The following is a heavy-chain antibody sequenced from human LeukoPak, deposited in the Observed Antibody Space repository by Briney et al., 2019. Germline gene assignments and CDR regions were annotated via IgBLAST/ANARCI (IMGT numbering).Heavy chain of an antibody. J-gene: IGHJ6*03. D-gene: IGHD3-10*01. V-gene: IGHV4-38-2*01. CDR1: GYSTSRGYY. Sequence: SGTLSLTCAVSGYSTSRGYYWRWIRQPPGKGRDCIDSFDHSLSSYYKPSLKRRVTISVDTSKNQFSLWLSSVTTAETAVYNCETLDGITSGAPPPMDVWGKGHTVPVPS. CDR3: ETLDGITSGAPPPMDV. CDR2: FDHSLSS.